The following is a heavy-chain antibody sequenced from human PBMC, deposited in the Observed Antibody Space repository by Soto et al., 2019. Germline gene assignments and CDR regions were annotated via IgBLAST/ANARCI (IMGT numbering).Heavy chain of an antibody. Sequence: QLMQSGAEVKKPGASVKVSCKPSGYTFNSYGITWVRQAPGQGLEWMGWINTYNGNTNYAQKFQGRVTMNTDTSTTTAYMQLRSLTSDDTAGYYCARVTLSGVVINPQRYCFDMDVWGKGTTVSVYS. V-gene: IGHV1-18*01. CDR2: INTYNGNT. J-gene: IGHJ6*03. CDR3: ARVTLSGVVINPQRYCFDMDV. CDR1: GYTFNSYG. D-gene: IGHD3-3*01.